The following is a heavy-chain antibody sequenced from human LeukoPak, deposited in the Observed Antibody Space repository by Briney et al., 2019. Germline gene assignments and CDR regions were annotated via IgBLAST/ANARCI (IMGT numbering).Heavy chain of an antibody. CDR2: IYYSGST. V-gene: IGHV4-39*01. CDR1: GGSISSSSYY. J-gene: IGHJ4*02. CDR3: ARRPLRREATFY. D-gene: IGHD4-17*01. Sequence: PSETLSLTCTVSGGSISSSSYYWGWIRQPPGKGLEWIGSIYYSGSTYYNPSLKSRVTISVDTSKNQFSLKLSSVTAADTAVYYCARRPLRREATFYWGQGTLVTVSS.